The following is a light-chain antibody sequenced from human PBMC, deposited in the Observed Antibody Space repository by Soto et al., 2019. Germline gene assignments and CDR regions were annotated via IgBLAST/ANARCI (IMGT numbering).Light chain of an antibody. CDR1: QTVGRNY. Sequence: EIVLTQSPGTLSMSPGKGATLSCRASQTVGRNYLAWYQQKPGQAPRLLVHGATTRATGVPDRFSGSGSGTDFNLTISRLEPEDFAVYFCHQYDYSPLTCGGGTKVDIK. V-gene: IGKV3-20*01. J-gene: IGKJ4*02. CDR3: HQYDYSPLT. CDR2: GAT.